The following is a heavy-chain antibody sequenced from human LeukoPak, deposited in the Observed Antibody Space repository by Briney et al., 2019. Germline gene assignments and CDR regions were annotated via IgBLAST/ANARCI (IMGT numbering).Heavy chain of an antibody. Sequence: SEPLSLTCTVSGGSVSTYYWNWIRQPPGKGLEWIGYIYYSGSTNYNPSLKSRLTISVDTSNNQFSLKLSSVTAADTAVYYCASTSGYCSGGNCYSAFDYWGQGDLGSVSS. CDR1: GGSVSTYY. CDR2: IYYSGST. V-gene: IGHV4-59*02. J-gene: IGHJ4*02. D-gene: IGHD2-15*01. CDR3: ASTSGYCSGGNCYSAFDY.